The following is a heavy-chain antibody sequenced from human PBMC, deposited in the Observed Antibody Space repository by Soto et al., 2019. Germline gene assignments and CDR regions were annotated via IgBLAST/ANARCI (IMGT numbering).Heavy chain of an antibody. J-gene: IGHJ4*02. CDR3: ARDGSSGWNHDYFDY. CDR2: IYYSGST. Sequence: QVQLQESGPGLVKPSETLSLTCTVSGGSVSSGSYYWSWIRQPPGKGLEWIGYIYYSGSTNYNPSLKSRVTISVDTSKNQFSLKLSSVTAADTAVYYCARDGSSGWNHDYFDYWSQGTLVTVSS. V-gene: IGHV4-61*01. D-gene: IGHD6-19*01. CDR1: GGSVSSGSYY.